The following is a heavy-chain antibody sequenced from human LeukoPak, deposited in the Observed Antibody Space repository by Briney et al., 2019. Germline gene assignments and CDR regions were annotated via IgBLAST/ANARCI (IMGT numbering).Heavy chain of an antibody. CDR3: ARGGGSGSRENAFDI. Sequence: PSETLSLTCTVSGGSISSYYWSWIRQPAGKGLEWIGRIYTSGSTNYNPSLKSRVTMSVDTSKNQFSLKLSSVTAADTAVYYCARGGGSGSRENAFDIWGQGTMVTVSS. D-gene: IGHD2-15*01. CDR1: GGSISSYY. V-gene: IGHV4-4*07. CDR2: IYTSGST. J-gene: IGHJ3*02.